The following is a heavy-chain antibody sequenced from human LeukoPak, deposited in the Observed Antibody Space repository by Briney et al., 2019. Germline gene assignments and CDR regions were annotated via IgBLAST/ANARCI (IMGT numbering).Heavy chain of an antibody. D-gene: IGHD2-15*01. Sequence: ASVKVSCTASGYTFTSYDINWVRQAPGQGLEWMGRIIPILGIANYAQKFQGRVTITADKSTSTAYMEPSSLRSEDTAVYYCARLCSGGSCYNGMDVWGQGTTVTVSS. J-gene: IGHJ6*02. V-gene: IGHV1-69*04. CDR3: ARLCSGGSCYNGMDV. CDR1: GYTFTSYD. CDR2: IIPILGIA.